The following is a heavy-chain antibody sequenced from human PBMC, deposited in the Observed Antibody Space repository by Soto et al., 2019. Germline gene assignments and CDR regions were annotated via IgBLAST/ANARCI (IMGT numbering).Heavy chain of an antibody. V-gene: IGHV4-59*01. J-gene: IGHJ4*02. Sequence: TSETLSLTCTVSGGSISSYYWSWIRQPPGKGLEWIGYIYYSGSTNYNPSLKSRVTISVDTSKNQFSLKLSSVTAADTAVYYCARDHGSGSYDHWGQGTLVTVSS. CDR1: GGSISSYY. D-gene: IGHD3-10*01. CDR2: IYYSGST. CDR3: ARDHGSGSYDH.